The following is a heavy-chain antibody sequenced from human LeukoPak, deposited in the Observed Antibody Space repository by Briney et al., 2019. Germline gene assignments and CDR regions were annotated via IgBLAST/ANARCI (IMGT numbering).Heavy chain of an antibody. CDR2: INPNSGDT. D-gene: IGHD6-19*01. CDR1: GYTFLHYD. J-gene: IGHJ6*03. V-gene: IGHV1-2*02. Sequence: ASVKVSCKASGYTFLHYDFSWVRQAPGQGLEWMGWINPNSGDTNYAQKFQGRVTMTRDTSISTAYMELSRLRSDDTALYYCARGVAGTYYYYYMDVWGKGTTVTVSS. CDR3: ARGVAGTYYYYYMDV.